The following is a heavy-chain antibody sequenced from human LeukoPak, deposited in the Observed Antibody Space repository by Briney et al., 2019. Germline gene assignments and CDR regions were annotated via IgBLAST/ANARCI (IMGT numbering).Heavy chain of an antibody. V-gene: IGHV3-30*18. CDR1: GSTFSSYG. CDR2: ISYDGSNK. D-gene: IGHD3-3*02. Sequence: PGGSLRLSCAASGSTFSSYGMHWVRQAPGKGLEWVAVISYDGSNKYYADSVKGRFTISRDNSKNTLYLQMNSLRAEDTAVYYCAKDLAYYFDYWGQGTLVTVSS. CDR3: AKDLAYYFDY. J-gene: IGHJ4*02.